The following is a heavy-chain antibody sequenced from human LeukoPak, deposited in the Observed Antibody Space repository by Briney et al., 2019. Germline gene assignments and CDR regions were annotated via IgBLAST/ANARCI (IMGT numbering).Heavy chain of an antibody. V-gene: IGHV3-48*04. CDR1: GFTFSSYS. Sequence: GGSLRLSCAASGFTFSSYSMNWVRQAPGKGLEWVSYISSSSSTIYYADSVKGRFTISRDNAKNSLYLQMNSLRAEDTAVYYCARDVRIQLWTGIDYWGQGTLVTVSS. J-gene: IGHJ4*02. D-gene: IGHD5-18*01. CDR2: ISSSSSTI. CDR3: ARDVRIQLWTGIDY.